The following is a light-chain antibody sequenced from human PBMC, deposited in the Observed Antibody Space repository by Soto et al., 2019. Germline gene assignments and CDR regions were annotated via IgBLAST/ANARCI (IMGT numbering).Light chain of an antibody. Sequence: EIVLIQSPATLSFSAGERATLSFRASHSVSSSLAWYQQNPGQAPRLLIFDASNRATGIPVRFSGSGSGTDFTLTISSLEPEDFTVYYCQQHSNWPLTFGGGTKVDIK. CDR3: QQHSNWPLT. CDR2: DAS. V-gene: IGKV3-11*01. CDR1: HSVSSS. J-gene: IGKJ4*01.